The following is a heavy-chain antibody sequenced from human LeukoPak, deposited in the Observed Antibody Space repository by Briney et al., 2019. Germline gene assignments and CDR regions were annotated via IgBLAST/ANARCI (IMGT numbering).Heavy chain of an antibody. D-gene: IGHD3-16*01. V-gene: IGHV4-38-2*01. CDR1: GYSISSGYY. CDR3: ARGGGWGNNWFDP. CDR2: IYHSGST. J-gene: IGHJ5*02. Sequence: PSETLSLTCAVSGYSISSGYYWGWIRQPPGKGLEWIGSIYHSGSTYYNPSLKSRVTISVDTSKNQFSLKLSSMTAADTAVYYCARGGGWGNNWFDPWGQGTLVTVSS.